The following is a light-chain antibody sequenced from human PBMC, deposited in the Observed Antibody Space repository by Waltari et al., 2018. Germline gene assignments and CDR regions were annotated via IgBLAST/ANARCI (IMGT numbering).Light chain of an antibody. V-gene: IGKV1-39*01. J-gene: IGKJ3*01. CDR2: AAS. Sequence: DIRMTQSPLSLPASVGSRVAITCRASQSISSYLNWYQQKPGKAPKLLIYAASSLQSGVPSRFRGSGSWTDFTLTISSLQPEDFATYYCQQSYNTPFTFGPGTKVDLK. CDR3: QQSYNTPFT. CDR1: QSISSY.